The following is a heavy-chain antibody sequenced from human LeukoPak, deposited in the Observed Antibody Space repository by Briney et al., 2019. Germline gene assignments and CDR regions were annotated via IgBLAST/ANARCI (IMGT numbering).Heavy chain of an antibody. D-gene: IGHD3/OR15-3a*01. CDR1: GFTVNNNY. CDR2: IYSGGST. CDR3: ARAGLVYYFDY. V-gene: IGHV3-53*01. Sequence: GGSLRLSCAASGFTVNNNYMSWVRQAPGKGLEGVSGIYSGGSTYYAESVKGRFTISRDNSKNTLYLQMNSLRAEDTAVYYCARAGLVYYFDYWGQGTLVTVSS. J-gene: IGHJ4*02.